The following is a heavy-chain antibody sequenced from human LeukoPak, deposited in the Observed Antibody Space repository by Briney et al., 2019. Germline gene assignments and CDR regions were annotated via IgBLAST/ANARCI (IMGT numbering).Heavy chain of an antibody. CDR2: MNPNSGNT. D-gene: IGHD3-3*01. V-gene: IGHV1-8*01. Sequence: ASVKVSCKASGYTFTSYDINWVRQATGQGLERMGWMNPNSGNTGYAQKFQGRVTITRNTSISTAYTELSSLRSEDTAVYYCARGNVLRFLEWLFSAFDIWGQGTMVTVSS. CDR3: ARGNVLRFLEWLFSAFDI. CDR1: GYTFTSYD. J-gene: IGHJ3*02.